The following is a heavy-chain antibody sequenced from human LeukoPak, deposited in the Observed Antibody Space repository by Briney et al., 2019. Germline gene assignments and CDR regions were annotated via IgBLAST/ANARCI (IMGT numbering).Heavy chain of an antibody. CDR2: IYYSGTT. CDR3: ARGGGSGSYYPNWFDP. Sequence: PSETLSLTCTVSGGSISSSSYHWGWIRQPPGKGLEWIGSIYYSGTTYYNPSLKSRVTISVDTSQNQFSLKLSSVTAADTAVYYCARGGGSGSYYPNWFDPWGQGTLVTVSS. V-gene: IGHV4-39*07. J-gene: IGHJ5*02. D-gene: IGHD3-10*01. CDR1: GGSISSSSYH.